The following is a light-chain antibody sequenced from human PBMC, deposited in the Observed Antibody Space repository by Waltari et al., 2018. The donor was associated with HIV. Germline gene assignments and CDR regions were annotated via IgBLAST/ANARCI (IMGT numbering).Light chain of an antibody. J-gene: IGLJ1*01. V-gene: IGLV3-25*03. CDR1: ALSKRY. Sequence: SYDLTQPPSVSVSPGVTARSTSSRDALSKRYGHWYQQKPGQAPVMVIYRDNERPSGIPERFSGSSSETTVTLSISGVQAEDEADYYCQVADSSGTYVFGTGTKVTVL. CDR3: QVADSSGTYV. CDR2: RDN.